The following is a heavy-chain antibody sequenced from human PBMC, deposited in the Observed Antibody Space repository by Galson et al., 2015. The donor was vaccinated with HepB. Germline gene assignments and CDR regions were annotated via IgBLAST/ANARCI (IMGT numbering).Heavy chain of an antibody. Sequence: SLRLSCAASGFTFSSYGMHWVRQAPGKGLEWVAVIWYDGSNKYYADSVKGRFTISRDNSKNTLYLQMNSLRAEDTAVYYCASIAARHPRGADYWGQGTLVTVSS. CDR1: GFTFSSYG. V-gene: IGHV3-33*01. J-gene: IGHJ4*02. CDR2: IWYDGSNK. CDR3: ASIAARHPRGADY. D-gene: IGHD6-6*01.